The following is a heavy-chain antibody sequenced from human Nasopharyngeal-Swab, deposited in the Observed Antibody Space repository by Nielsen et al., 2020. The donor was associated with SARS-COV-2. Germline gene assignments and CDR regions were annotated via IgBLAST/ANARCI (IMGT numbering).Heavy chain of an antibody. CDR1: GFTFGNYW. CDR2: IKEDGSEK. J-gene: IGHJ4*02. V-gene: IGHV3-7*03. CDR3: ARLPRNNWRLDS. D-gene: IGHD1-20*01. Sequence: GGSLRLSCAASGFTFGNYWMSWVRQAPGKRLEWMANIKEDGSEKDYVDSVKGRFTISRDNIKNSLYLQMNSLRVEDTAVYFCARLPRNNWRLDSWGQGILVTVSS.